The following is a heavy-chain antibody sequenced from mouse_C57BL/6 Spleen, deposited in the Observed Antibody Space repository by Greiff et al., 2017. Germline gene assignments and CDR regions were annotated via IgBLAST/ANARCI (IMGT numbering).Heavy chain of an antibody. CDR2: ISSGGSYT. D-gene: IGHD1-1*01. Sequence: EVHLVESGGDLVKPGGSLKLSCAASGFTFSSYGMSWVRQTPDKRLEWVATISSGGSYTYYPDSVKGRFTISRDNAKNTLYLQMSSLKSEDTAMYYCARHEYYGSSLFDYWGQGTTLTVSS. V-gene: IGHV5-6*01. CDR3: ARHEYYGSSLFDY. CDR1: GFTFSSYG. J-gene: IGHJ2*01.